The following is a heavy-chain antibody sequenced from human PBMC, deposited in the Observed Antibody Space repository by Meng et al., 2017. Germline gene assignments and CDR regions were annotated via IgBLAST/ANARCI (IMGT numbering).Heavy chain of an antibody. V-gene: IGHV2-5*02. CDR2: IYWDDDK. J-gene: IGHJ4*02. CDR3: AHSYGSNFDY. Sequence: QIPFKGSGPTLLKPPQTLPLTCPFSGFSLSTSGVGVGWIRQPPGKALEWLAIIYWDDDKRYSPSLKSRLTITKDTSKNQVVLTMTNMDPVDTATHYCAHSYGSNFDYWGQGTLVTVSS. D-gene: IGHD3-10*01. CDR1: GFSLSTSGVG.